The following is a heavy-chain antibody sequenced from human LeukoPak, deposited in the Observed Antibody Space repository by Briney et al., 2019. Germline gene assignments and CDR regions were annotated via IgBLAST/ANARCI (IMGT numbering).Heavy chain of an antibody. Sequence: ASETLSLTCTVSGGSTSSSSFYWGWIRQPPGKGLECIGRVSYGGRTYYNPSLQSRVTISVDTSKNQFSLRLSSVTAADTAVYYCARLRAYYYDSSGYYNFDFWGQGTLVTVSS. CDR3: ARLRAYYYDSSGYYNFDF. V-gene: IGHV4-39*01. J-gene: IGHJ4*02. CDR1: GGSTSSSSFY. D-gene: IGHD3-22*01. CDR2: VSYGGRT.